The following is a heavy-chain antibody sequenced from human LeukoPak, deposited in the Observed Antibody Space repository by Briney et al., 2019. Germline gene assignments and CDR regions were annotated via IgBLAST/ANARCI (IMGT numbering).Heavy chain of an antibody. CDR2: IYYSGST. CDR3: ARDWGYYYDSSGYYP. V-gene: IGHV4-39*02. Sequence: PSETLSLTCTVSGGSISSSSYYWGWIRQPPGKGLEWIGSIYYSGSTYYNPSLKSRVTISVDTSKNQFSLKLSSVTAADTAVYYCARDWGYYYDSSGYYPWGQGTLVTVSS. J-gene: IGHJ5*02. D-gene: IGHD3-22*01. CDR1: GGSISSSSYY.